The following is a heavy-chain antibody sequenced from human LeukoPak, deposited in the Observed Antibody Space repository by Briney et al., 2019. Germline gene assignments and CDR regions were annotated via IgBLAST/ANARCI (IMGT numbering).Heavy chain of an antibody. CDR1: GFTFSSYS. V-gene: IGHV3-21*01. D-gene: IGHD6-19*01. CDR2: ISSSSSYI. J-gene: IGHJ5*02. CDR3: ARPHIAVAGMPPNWFDP. Sequence: GGSLRLSCAASGFTFSSYSMNWVRQAPGKGLEWVSSISSSSSYIYYADSVKGRFTISRDNAKNSLYLQMNSLRAEDTAVYYCARPHIAVAGMPPNWFDPWGQGTLVTVSS.